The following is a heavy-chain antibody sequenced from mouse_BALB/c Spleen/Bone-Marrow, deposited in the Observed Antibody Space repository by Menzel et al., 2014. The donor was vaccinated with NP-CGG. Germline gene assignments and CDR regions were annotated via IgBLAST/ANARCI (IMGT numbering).Heavy chain of an antibody. J-gene: IGHJ4*01. Sequence: EVKLVESGAELVKPGASVKLSCTASGFNIKDTYMHWVKQRPEQGLEWIGRIDPANGNTKYDPKFQGKATITADTSSNTAHLQLSSLTSEDTAVYYCARWEYYAMDYWGQGTSVTVSS. CDR2: IDPANGNT. V-gene: IGHV14-3*02. CDR1: GFNIKDTY. CDR3: ARWEYYAMDY. D-gene: IGHD4-1*01.